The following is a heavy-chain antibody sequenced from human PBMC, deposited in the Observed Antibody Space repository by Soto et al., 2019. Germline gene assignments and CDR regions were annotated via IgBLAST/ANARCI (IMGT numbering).Heavy chain of an antibody. Sequence: PSETLSLTCTVSGGSISSYYWSWIRQPPGKGLEWIGYIYYSGSTYYNPSLKSRVTISVETSKNQFSLKLSSVTAADTAVYYCAREAAGILNWFDPWGQGTLVTVSS. CDR2: IYYSGST. D-gene: IGHD6-25*01. J-gene: IGHJ5*02. CDR3: AREAAGILNWFDP. CDR1: GGSISSYY. V-gene: IGHV4-59*12.